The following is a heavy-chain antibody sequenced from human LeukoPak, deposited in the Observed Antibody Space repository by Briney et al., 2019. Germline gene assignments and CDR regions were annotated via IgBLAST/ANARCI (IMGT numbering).Heavy chain of an antibody. J-gene: IGHJ5*02. D-gene: IGHD5-18*01. Sequence: GGSLRLSCAASGFTFSSNWMSWVRQAPGKGLEWVANVKQDGSETYYVDSVKGRFTISRDNAKNSLFLQMNSLRVEDAAVYYCARAYSYAFEPWGQGTLVTVSS. CDR2: VKQDGSET. V-gene: IGHV3-7*04. CDR1: GFTFSSNW. CDR3: ARAYSYAFEP.